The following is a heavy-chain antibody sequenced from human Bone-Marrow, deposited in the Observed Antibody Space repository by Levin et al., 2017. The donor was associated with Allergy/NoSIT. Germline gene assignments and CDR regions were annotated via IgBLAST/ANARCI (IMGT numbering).Heavy chain of an antibody. J-gene: IGHJ6*02. V-gene: IGHV3-33*01. CDR3: ASLDYYYGMDV. CDR2: IWYDGSNK. CDR1: GFTFSSYG. Sequence: PGGSLRLSCAASGFTFSSYGMHWVRQAPGKGLEWVAVIWYDGSNKYYADSVKGRFTISRDNSKNTLYLQMNSLRAEDTAVYYCASLDYYYGMDVWGQGTTVTVSS. D-gene: IGHD3-16*01.